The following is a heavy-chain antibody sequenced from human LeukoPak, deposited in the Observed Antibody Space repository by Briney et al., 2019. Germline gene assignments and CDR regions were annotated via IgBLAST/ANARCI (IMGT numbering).Heavy chain of an antibody. CDR3: ARQPIGELGNYQYYGIDV. J-gene: IGHJ6*02. V-gene: IGHV4-59*08. D-gene: IGHD7-27*01. CDR2: IHYSGSS. Sequence: SETLSLTCSVSGGSISSYHWNWIRQSPGKGLEWIGFIHYSGSSNSNPSLQSRVTISVDTSKNQFSLKLTSVTAADTAMYYCARQPIGELGNYQYYGIDVWGQGTTVTVSS. CDR1: GGSISSYH.